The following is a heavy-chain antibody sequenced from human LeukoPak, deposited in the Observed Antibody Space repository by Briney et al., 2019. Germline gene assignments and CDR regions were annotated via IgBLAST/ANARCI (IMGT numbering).Heavy chain of an antibody. V-gene: IGHV3-23*01. J-gene: IGHJ2*01. CDR2: ISGTGGNT. Sequence: GGSLRLSCAVSGFSFSNYAMSWVRQFPGKGLEWVSGISGTGGNTYYADSVKGRFTISRDNAKNTLYLQMNSLRADDTAVYYCASDKGPDWYFDLWGRGTLVTVSS. CDR3: ASDKGPDWYFDL. D-gene: IGHD3-9*01. CDR1: GFSFSNYA.